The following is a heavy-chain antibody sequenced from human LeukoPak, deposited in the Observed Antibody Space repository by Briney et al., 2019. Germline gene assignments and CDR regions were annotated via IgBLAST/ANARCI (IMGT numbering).Heavy chain of an antibody. V-gene: IGHV3-64D*06. J-gene: IGHJ4*02. Sequence: PGGSLRLSCSASGFTFSSYAMYRVRQAPGKGLEYVSAITSNGGSAYYADSVKGRFTISRDNSRNTLYLQMSSLRADDTAVYYCVGFRATAGLYWGQGTLVTVSS. CDR2: ITSNGGSA. D-gene: IGHD6-13*01. CDR1: GFTFSSYA. CDR3: VGFRATAGLY.